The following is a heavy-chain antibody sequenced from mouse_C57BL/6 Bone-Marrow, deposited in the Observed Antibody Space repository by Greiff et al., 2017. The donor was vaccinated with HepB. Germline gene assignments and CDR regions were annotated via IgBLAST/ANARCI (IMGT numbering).Heavy chain of an antibody. CDR1: GYSITSGYY. J-gene: IGHJ3*01. D-gene: IGHD4-1*01. V-gene: IGHV3-6*01. Sequence: EVKLLESGPGLVKPSQSLSLTCSVTGYSITSGYYWNWIRQFPGNKLEWMGYISYDGSNNYNPSLKNRISITRDTSKNQFFLKLNSVTTEDTATYYCARRGPNPWFAYWGQGTLVTVSA. CDR2: ISYDGSN. CDR3: ARRGPNPWFAY.